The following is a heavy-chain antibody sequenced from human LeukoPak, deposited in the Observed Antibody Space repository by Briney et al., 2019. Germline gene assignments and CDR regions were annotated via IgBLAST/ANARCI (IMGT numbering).Heavy chain of an antibody. CDR3: VRRTSGSYSDY. J-gene: IGHJ4*02. D-gene: IGHD1-26*01. Sequence: SETLSLTCSVSGGSISSNSYYWGWIRQPPGKGLEWIGSIYYSGSTFYNPSLKSRVTISVDTSKNQFSLKLNSVTAADTAVYYCVRRTSGSYSDYWGQGTLVTVSS. CDR2: IYYSGST. V-gene: IGHV4-39*01. CDR1: GGSISSNSYY.